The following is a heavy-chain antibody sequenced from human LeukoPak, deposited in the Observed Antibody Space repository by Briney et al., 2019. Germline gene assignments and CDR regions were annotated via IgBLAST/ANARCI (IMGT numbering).Heavy chain of an antibody. CDR1: GYTFTSYY. Sequence: ASVKVSCKASGYTFTSYYMHWVRQAPGQGLEWMGIINPSGGSTSYAQKFQGRVTMTRDMSTSTVYMELSRLRSDDTAVYYCARFLPDTADDYWGQGTLVTVSS. D-gene: IGHD5-18*01. J-gene: IGHJ4*02. V-gene: IGHV1-46*01. CDR2: INPSGGST. CDR3: ARFLPDTADDY.